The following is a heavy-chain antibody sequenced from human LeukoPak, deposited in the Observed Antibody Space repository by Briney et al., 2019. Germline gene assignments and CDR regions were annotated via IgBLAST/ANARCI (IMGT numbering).Heavy chain of an antibody. J-gene: IGHJ4*02. V-gene: IGHV4-34*01. D-gene: IGHD4-17*01. Sequence: SETLSLTCAVYGGSFSEHYWSWIRQPPGKGLEWIGEVNHSGRTNYNPCLKSRVTISADRAQNQFSLKLSSVTAADTAVYYCARGLGLRVMTTVTTFDYWGQGTLVTVSS. CDR2: VNHSGRT. CDR3: ARGLGLRVMTTVTTFDY. CDR1: GGSFSEHY.